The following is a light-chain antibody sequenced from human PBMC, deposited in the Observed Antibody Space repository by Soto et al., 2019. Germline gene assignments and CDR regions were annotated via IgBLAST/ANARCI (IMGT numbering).Light chain of an antibody. CDR1: SXDVGGHNY. V-gene: IGLV2-14*01. CDR2: EVS. Sequence: LTQPATVSGSPGQSITISSTGTSXDVGGHNYVSWYQQYPGKAPKLMIYEVSNRPSGVSNRFSGSKSGNTASLTISGLQAEYEADYSCSSYTSTSTYVFGTGTKVTVL. CDR3: SSYTSTSTYV. J-gene: IGLJ1*01.